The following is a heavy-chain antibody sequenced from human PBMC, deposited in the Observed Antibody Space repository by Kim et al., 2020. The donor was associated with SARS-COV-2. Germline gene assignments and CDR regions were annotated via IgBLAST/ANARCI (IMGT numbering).Heavy chain of an antibody. CDR2: IYTSGST. CDR3: ARGPRIIAFDI. CDR1: GGSISNFY. Sequence: SETLSLTCTVSGGSISNFYWNWIRQPAGKGLEWIGRIYTSGSTNYNPSLKSRVTMSVDTSKNQFSLKLYSVTAADTAVYYCARGPRIIAFDIWGQGTMVTVSS. D-gene: IGHD3-16*01. J-gene: IGHJ3*02. V-gene: IGHV4-4*07.